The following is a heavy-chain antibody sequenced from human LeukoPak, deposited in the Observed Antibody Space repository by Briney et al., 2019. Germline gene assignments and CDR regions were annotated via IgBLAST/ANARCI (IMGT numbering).Heavy chain of an antibody. CDR1: GFTFSSYA. V-gene: IGHV3-30*04. D-gene: IGHD6-19*01. CDR3: ARGARGSGWRVFDY. Sequence: GGSLRLSCAASGFTFSSYAMHWVRQAPGKGLEWVALISYDGGNKYSADSVKGRFTISRDNSKNTLYLQMNSLRAEDTSVYYCARGARGSGWRVFDYWGQGTLVTVSS. CDR2: ISYDGGNK. J-gene: IGHJ4*02.